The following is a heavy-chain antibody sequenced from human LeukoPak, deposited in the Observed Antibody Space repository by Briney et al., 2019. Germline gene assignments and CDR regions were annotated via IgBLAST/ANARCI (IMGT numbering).Heavy chain of an antibody. Sequence: GGSLRLSCAASGFTFSSYWMSWVRQAPGKGPEWVANIKQDGSEKYYVDSVKGRFTISRDNAKNSLYLQMNSLRAEDTAVYYCARVAPRYCSSTSCYGPPGWFDPWGQGTLVTVSS. V-gene: IGHV3-7*03. CDR1: GFTFSSYW. CDR2: IKQDGSEK. D-gene: IGHD2-2*01. CDR3: ARVAPRYCSSTSCYGPPGWFDP. J-gene: IGHJ5*02.